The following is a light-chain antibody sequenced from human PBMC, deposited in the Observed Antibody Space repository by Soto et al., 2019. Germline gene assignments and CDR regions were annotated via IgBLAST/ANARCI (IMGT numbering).Light chain of an antibody. J-gene: IGKJ1*01. CDR3: QQYTSYSWT. CDR1: QSINSW. Sequence: DLQMTQSPSTLSASVGDRVTITCRASQSINSWLAWYQQKPGKAPQILIYDASTLKSGVPSRFSARGSGTEFTLIISSRQPDDFATYYCQQYTSYSWTFGQGTKVEI. CDR2: DAS. V-gene: IGKV1-5*01.